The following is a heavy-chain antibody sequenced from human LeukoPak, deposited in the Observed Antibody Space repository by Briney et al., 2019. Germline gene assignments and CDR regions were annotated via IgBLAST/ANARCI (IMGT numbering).Heavy chain of an antibody. CDR3: ARLTRGVISYYYYGMDV. D-gene: IGHD3-10*01. V-gene: IGHV4-4*07. CDR2: IYTSGST. Sequence: SETLSLTCTVSGGSISSYYWSWIRQPAGKGLEWIGRIYTSGSTNYNPSLKSRVTISVDTSKNQFSLKLSSVTAADTAVYYCARLTRGVISYYYYGMDVWGQGTTVTVSS. J-gene: IGHJ6*02. CDR1: GGSISSYY.